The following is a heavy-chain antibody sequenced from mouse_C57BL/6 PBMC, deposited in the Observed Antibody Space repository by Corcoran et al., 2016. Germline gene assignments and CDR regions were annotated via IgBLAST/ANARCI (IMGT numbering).Heavy chain of an antibody. Sequence: QIQLVQSGPELKKPGETVKISCKASGYTFTDYEMHWVKQTPVHGLEWIGAIDPETGGTAYNQKFKGKAILTADKSSSTAYMELRSLTSEDSAVYYCTRWEAYFDYWGQGTTLTVSS. D-gene: IGHD4-1*01. CDR3: TRWEAYFDY. J-gene: IGHJ2*01. V-gene: IGHV1-15*01. CDR2: IDPETGGT. CDR1: GYTFTDYE.